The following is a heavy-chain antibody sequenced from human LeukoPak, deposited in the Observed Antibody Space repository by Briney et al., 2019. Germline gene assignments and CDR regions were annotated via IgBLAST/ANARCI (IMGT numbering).Heavy chain of an antibody. CDR2: IGDTGGTT. Sequence: GGSLRLSCLAPGVTFSNYNMHWGRQSPGKGLEHVSIIGDTGGTTRYADSVKGRFSVCRDNSKNTLYLQMSSLRPDDTALYYCVKDLTYTLHLWGQGTLVTVSS. D-gene: IGHD2/OR15-2a*01. CDR1: GVTFSNYN. CDR3: VKDLTYTLHL. V-gene: IGHV3-64D*09. J-gene: IGHJ4*02.